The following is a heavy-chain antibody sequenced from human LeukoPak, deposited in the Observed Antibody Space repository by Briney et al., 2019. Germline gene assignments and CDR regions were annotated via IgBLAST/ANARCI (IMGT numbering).Heavy chain of an antibody. CDR2: ISSSGSTI. J-gene: IGHJ4*02. CDR1: GFTFSSYE. D-gene: IGHD1-26*01. CDR3: VTEVSGSFPT. V-gene: IGHV3-48*03. Sequence: GGSLRLSCGASGFTFSSYEINWVRQAPGKGLEWVSYISSSGSTIYYADSVKGRFTISRDNAKNSLYLQMNSLKNEDTAVYYCVTEVSGSFPTWGQGTLVTVSS.